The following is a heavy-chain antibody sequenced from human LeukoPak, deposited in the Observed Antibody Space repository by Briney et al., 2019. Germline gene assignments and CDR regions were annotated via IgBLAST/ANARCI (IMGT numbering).Heavy chain of an antibody. D-gene: IGHD4-23*01. Sequence: PSETLSLTCTVSGGSISSSSYYWGWIRQPPGKGLEWIGSIYYSGSTYYNPSLKSRVTISVDTSKNQFTLKLSSVTAADTAVYYCASAAYGGNPIDYWGQGTLVTVSS. CDR1: GGSISSSSYY. V-gene: IGHV4-39*01. J-gene: IGHJ4*02. CDR3: ASAAYGGNPIDY. CDR2: IYYSGST.